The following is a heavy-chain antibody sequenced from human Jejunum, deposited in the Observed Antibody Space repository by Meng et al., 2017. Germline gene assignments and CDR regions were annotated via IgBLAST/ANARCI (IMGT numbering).Heavy chain of an antibody. V-gene: IGHV4-61*08. J-gene: IGHJ4*02. CDR3: ARDHMGSLDY. Sequence: QVQLQESGPGLVRPSETLSLNCTVSGGSVSRAGYQWGWIRQPPGKGLEWIGYASTNYNPSLKSRVTISLDTSRNQFSLSLSSVTAADTAVYYCARDHMGSLDYWGQGILVTVSS. CDR2: AST. D-gene: IGHD1-26*01. CDR1: GGSVSRAGYQ.